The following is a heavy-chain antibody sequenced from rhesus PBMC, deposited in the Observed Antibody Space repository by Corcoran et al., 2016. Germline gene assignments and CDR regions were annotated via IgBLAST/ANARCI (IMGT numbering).Heavy chain of an antibody. J-gene: IGHJ4*01. Sequence: QVQLPESGPGLVKPSETLSLTCAVSGGSISSNSWSWIRHPPGKGQGGFGRIDGSVSGTDTNPSLKTRVTTSTHTSKNQFSLKLSSVAAAETAVYYCARNHFDYWGQGVLVTVSS. CDR1: GGSISSNS. V-gene: IGHV4-160*01. CDR2: IDGSVSGT. CDR3: ARNHFDY.